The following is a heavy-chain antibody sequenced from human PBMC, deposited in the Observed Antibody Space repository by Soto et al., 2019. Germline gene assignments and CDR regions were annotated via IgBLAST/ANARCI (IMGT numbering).Heavy chain of an antibody. CDR3: ARPDIVAAIGGALDC. D-gene: IGHD5-12*01. CDR1: GFTFSNYG. V-gene: IGHV3-33*01. J-gene: IGHJ4*02. Sequence: QVQLVESGGGVVQPGRSLRLSCEASGFTFSNYGMHWVRQAPGKGLEWVAVIWSDGTSRYYADSVKGRFTISRDNSKNTLFLKMNNLRDEDTAVYYCARPDIVAAIGGALDCWGQGTLVTVSS. CDR2: IWSDGTSR.